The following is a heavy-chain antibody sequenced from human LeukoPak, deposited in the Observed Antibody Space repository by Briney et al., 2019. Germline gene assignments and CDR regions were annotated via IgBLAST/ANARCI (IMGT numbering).Heavy chain of an antibody. CDR1: GFTFSSYS. Sequence: SGGSLRLSCAASGFTFSSYSMNWVRQAPGKGLEWVSSISSSSTYIYYADSVKGRFTISRDNAMNSLYLQMNSLRAEDTALYYCAKDYDSSPDAFDIWGQGTMVTVSS. CDR3: AKDYDSSPDAFDI. CDR2: ISSSSTYI. J-gene: IGHJ3*02. V-gene: IGHV3-21*04. D-gene: IGHD3-22*01.